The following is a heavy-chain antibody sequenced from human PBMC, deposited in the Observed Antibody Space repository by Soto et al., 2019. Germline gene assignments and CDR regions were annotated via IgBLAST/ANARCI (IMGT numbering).Heavy chain of an antibody. CDR2: INHSGST. V-gene: IGHV4-34*01. CDR1: GGSFSGYY. Sequence: QVQLQQWGAGLLKPSETLSLTCAVYGGSFSGYYWSWIRQPPGKGLEWIGEINHSGSTNYNPSLKSRVTISVDTSKNQFSLKRSSVTAADTAVYYCARVRYYYGSGSSRQDYWGQGTLVTVSS. D-gene: IGHD3-10*01. J-gene: IGHJ4*02. CDR3: ARVRYYYGSGSSRQDY.